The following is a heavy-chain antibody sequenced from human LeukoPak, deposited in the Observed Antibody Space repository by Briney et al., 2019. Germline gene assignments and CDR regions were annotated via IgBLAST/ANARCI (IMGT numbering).Heavy chain of an antibody. CDR1: GYTFTSYG. J-gene: IGHJ3*02. V-gene: IGHV1-18*01. CDR2: ISAYNGNT. D-gene: IGHD1-26*01. Sequence: ASVRVSCKASGYTFTSYGISWVRQAPGQGLEWMGWISAYNGNTNYAQKLQGRVTMTTDTSTSTAYMELRCLRSDDTAVYYCAREVGATSAFDIWGQGTMVTVSS. CDR3: AREVGATSAFDI.